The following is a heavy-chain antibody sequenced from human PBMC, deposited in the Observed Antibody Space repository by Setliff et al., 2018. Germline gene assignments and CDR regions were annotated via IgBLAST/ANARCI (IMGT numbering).Heavy chain of an antibody. Sequence: SETLSLTCTVSGDSMNDNHWTWMRQPPGKGLEWIGYIYTSGGTNYNPSLKSRVTISVDMTENQFSLILRSVVAADTAVYYCAKGVSGVSWTPRYWGRGTLVTVSS. D-gene: IGHD6-25*01. J-gene: IGHJ4*02. CDR3: AKGVSGVSWTPRY. CDR2: IYTSGGT. V-gene: IGHV4-4*08. CDR1: GDSMNDNH.